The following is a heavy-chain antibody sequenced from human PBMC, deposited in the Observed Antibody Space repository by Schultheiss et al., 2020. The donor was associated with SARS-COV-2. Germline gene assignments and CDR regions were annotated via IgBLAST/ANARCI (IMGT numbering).Heavy chain of an antibody. J-gene: IGHJ3*02. CDR3: ARRVATIPGGAFDI. V-gene: IGHV3-30*03. CDR1: GFTFSSYG. Sequence: GGSLRLSCAASGFTFSSYGMHWVRQAPGKGLEWVAVISYDGSNKYYADSVKGRFTISRDNSKNTLYLQMNSLRAEDTAVYYCARRVATIPGGAFDIWGQGTVVTVSS. CDR2: ISYDGSNK. D-gene: IGHD5-12*01.